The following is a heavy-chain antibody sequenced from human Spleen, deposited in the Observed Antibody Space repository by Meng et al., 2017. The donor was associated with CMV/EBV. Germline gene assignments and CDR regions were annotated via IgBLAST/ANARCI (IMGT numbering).Heavy chain of an antibody. CDR2: INNDGSST. CDR1: GFTFGSHW. J-gene: IGHJ6*02. Sequence: GESLKISCAASGFTFGSHWIHGVRQVPGKGLVWVARINNDGSSTSYAESVKGRFTISRDNAKSTLHLQMNSLRGEDTAVYYCTRDDDCSGTSCSYYYYYGMDVWGQGTTVTVSS. CDR3: TRDDDCSGTSCSYYYYYGMDV. D-gene: IGHD2-2*01. V-gene: IGHV3-74*01.